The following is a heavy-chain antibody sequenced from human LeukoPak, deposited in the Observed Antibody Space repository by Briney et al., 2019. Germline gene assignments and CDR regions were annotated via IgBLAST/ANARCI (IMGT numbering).Heavy chain of an antibody. CDR2: ISYDGSNK. J-gene: IGHJ4*02. Sequence: PGRSLRLSCAASGFTFSSYAMYWVRQAPGKGLEWVAVISYDGSNKYYADSVKGRFTISRDNSKNTLYLQMNSLRAEDTAVYYCARDMGNYDSVFDYWGQGTLVTVSS. V-gene: IGHV3-30-3*01. CDR1: GFTFSSYA. D-gene: IGHD3-3*01. CDR3: ARDMGNYDSVFDY.